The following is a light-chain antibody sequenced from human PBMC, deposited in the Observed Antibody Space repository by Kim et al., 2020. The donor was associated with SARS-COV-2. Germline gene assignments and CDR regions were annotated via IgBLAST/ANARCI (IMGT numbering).Light chain of an antibody. CDR3: QQYYSTPFT. CDR2: WAS. V-gene: IGKV4-1*01. CDR1: QSLLYSSNNKNY. Sequence: ATINCKSSQSLLYSSNNKNYLAWYQQKPGQPPKLLIYWASTRESGVPDRISGSGSGTDFTLTISSLQAEDVAVYYCQQYYSTPFTFGPGTKVDIK. J-gene: IGKJ3*01.